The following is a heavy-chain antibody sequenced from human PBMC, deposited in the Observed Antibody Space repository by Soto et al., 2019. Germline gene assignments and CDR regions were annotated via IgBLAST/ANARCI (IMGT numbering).Heavy chain of an antibody. V-gene: IGHV3-30-3*01. CDR2: ISYDGSNK. D-gene: IGHD3-22*01. Sequence: SLRLSCAASGFTFSSYAMHWVRQAPGKGLEWVAVISYDGSNKYYADSVKGRFTISRDNSKNTLYLQMNSLRAEDMAVYYCARGRITMIVVVIEYFDYWGQGTLVTVSS. J-gene: IGHJ4*02. CDR3: ARGRITMIVVVIEYFDY. CDR1: GFTFSSYA.